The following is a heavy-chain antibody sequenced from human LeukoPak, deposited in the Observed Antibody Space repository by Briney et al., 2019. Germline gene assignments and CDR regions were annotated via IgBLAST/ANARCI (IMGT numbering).Heavy chain of an antibody. V-gene: IGHV3-21*01. J-gene: IGHJ3*02. Sequence: GGSLRLSCAASGFTFSSYSMNWVRQAPGKGLEWVSSISSSSSYIYYADSVKGRFTISRDNAKNSLYLQMNSLRPEDTAVYYCAKEYDILTGYYAFDIWGQGTMVTVSS. CDR2: ISSSSSYI. D-gene: IGHD3-9*01. CDR3: AKEYDILTGYYAFDI. CDR1: GFTFSSYS.